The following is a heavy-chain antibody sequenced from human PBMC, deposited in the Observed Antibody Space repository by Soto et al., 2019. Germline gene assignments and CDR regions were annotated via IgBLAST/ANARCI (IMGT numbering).Heavy chain of an antibody. CDR3: AKNQGVELVPLATVDWFDP. Sequence: GVSLRLSCAASGFIFENFGMSWVRQAPGKGLEWISSISGSGFKKYYADSVKGRFTISRDNSKSTVYLELNNLSAEDTAVYHCAKNQGVELVPLATVDWFDPWGQGSVVTVS. CDR1: GFIFENFG. V-gene: IGHV3-23*01. CDR2: ISGSGFKK. D-gene: IGHD1-26*01. J-gene: IGHJ5*02.